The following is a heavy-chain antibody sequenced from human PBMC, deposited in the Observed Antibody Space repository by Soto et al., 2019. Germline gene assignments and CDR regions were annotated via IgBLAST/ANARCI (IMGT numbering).Heavy chain of an antibody. CDR1: GYTFTGYY. J-gene: IGHJ4*02. CDR3: ARDLGPPYADFDY. Sequence: ASVTVSCKASGYTFTGYYMDWVRQAPGQGLEWMGWINPNSGGTNYAQKFQGRVTMTRDTSISTAYMELSRLRSDDTAVYYCARDLGPPYADFDYWGQGTLVTVSS. V-gene: IGHV1-2*02. D-gene: IGHD3-16*01. CDR2: INPNSGGT.